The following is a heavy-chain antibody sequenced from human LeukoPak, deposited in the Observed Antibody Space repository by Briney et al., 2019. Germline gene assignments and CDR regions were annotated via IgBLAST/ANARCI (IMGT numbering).Heavy chain of an antibody. CDR1: GGSISSGSYY. V-gene: IGHV4-61*02. J-gene: IGHJ6*03. Sequence: SETLSLTCTVSGGSISSGSYYWSWIRQPAGKGLEWIGRIYTSRSTNYNPSLKSRVTISVDTSKNQFSLKLSSVTAADTAVYYCARVGSDYYGSGSYYTHYYMDVWGKGTTVTVSS. D-gene: IGHD3-10*01. CDR2: IYTSRST. CDR3: ARVGSDYYGSGSYYTHYYMDV.